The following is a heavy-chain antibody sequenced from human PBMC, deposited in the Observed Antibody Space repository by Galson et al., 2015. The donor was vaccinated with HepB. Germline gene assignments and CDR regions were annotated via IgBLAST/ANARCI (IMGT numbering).Heavy chain of an antibody. Sequence: SVKVSCKASGYTFTSYAMHWVRQAPGQRLEWMGWINAGNGNTKYSQKFQGRVTITRDTSASTAYMELSSLRSEDTAVYYCARDKGYYYYYGMDVWGQGTTVTVSS. CDR1: GYTFTSYA. V-gene: IGHV1-3*01. CDR3: ARDKGYYYYYGMDV. J-gene: IGHJ6*02. CDR2: INAGNGNT.